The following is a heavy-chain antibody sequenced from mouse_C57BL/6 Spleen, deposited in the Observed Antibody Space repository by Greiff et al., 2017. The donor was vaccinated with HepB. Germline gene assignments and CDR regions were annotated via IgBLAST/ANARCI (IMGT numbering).Heavy chain of an antibody. D-gene: IGHD2-1*01. CDR1: GYTFTDHT. J-gene: IGHJ1*03. Sequence: QVQLQQSDAELVKPGASVKISCKVSGYTFTDHTIHWMKQRPEQGLEWIGYIYPSDGSTKYNEKFKGKATLTADKTSRTAYMQRNSLTSEDSAGYFCAREEETNYEGYFDVWGTGTTVTVSS. V-gene: IGHV1-78*01. CDR3: AREEETNYEGYFDV. CDR2: IYPSDGST.